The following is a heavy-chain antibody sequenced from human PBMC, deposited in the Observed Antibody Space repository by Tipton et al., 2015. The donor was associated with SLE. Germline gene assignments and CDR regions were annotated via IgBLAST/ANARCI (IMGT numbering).Heavy chain of an antibody. V-gene: IGHV4-59*01. CDR3: ARGTKLGNHYYYYYTDV. CDR1: GGSISSYY. J-gene: IGHJ6*03. Sequence: TLSLTCTVSGGSISSYYWSWIRQPPGKGLEWIGYIYYSASTNYNPSLKSRVTISVDTAKNQFSLKLSSVTAAYTAVYYCARGTKLGNHYYYYYTDVSGKVSSVPVSS. CDR2: IYYSAST. D-gene: IGHD7-27*01.